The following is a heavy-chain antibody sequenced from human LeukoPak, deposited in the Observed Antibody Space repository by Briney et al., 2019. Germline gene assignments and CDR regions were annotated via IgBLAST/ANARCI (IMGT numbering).Heavy chain of an antibody. CDR2: IYNSGST. D-gene: IGHD6-19*01. CDR3: ARAYSSFAFDI. CDR1: GGSISSYY. Sequence: SETLSLTCTVSGGSISSYYWSWIRQPPGKGLEWIGYIYNSGSTNYNPSLKSRVTISVDTSKNQFSLKLSSVTAADTAVYYCARAYSSFAFDIWGQGTMVTVSS. J-gene: IGHJ3*02. V-gene: IGHV4-59*01.